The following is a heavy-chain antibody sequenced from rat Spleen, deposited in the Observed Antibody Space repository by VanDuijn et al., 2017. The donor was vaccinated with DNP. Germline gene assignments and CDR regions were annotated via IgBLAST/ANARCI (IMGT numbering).Heavy chain of an antibody. J-gene: IGHJ3*01. CDR2: ISYSGST. CDR3: ARYPNWELGVMDA. CDR1: GYSITSNY. Sequence: EVPLQESGPGLVKPSQSLSLTCSVTGYSITSNYWAWIRKFPGNKMEWMGYISYSGSTSYNPSLKSRISITRDTSKNQFFLQLNSVTTEDTATYYCARYPNWELGVMDAWGQGTLVTVSS. V-gene: IGHV3-1*01. D-gene: IGHD4-4*01.